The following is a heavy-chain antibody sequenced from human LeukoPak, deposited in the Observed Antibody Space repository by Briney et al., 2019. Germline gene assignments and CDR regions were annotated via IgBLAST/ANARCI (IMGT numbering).Heavy chain of an antibody. D-gene: IGHD7-27*01. CDR2: IYYSGST. CDR3: ARGPGAPQHWYFDL. Sequence: SETLSLTCTVSGGSISSGGYYWSWIRQHPGKGLEWIGYIYYSGSTYYNPSLKSRVTISVDTSKDQFSLKLSSVTAADTAVYYCARGPGAPQHWYFDLWGRGTLVAVSS. CDR1: GGSISSGGYY. J-gene: IGHJ2*01. V-gene: IGHV4-31*03.